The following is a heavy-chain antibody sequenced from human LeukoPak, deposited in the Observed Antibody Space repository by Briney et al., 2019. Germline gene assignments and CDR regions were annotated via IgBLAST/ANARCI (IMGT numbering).Heavy chain of an antibody. CDR1: GFTFSSYS. CDR3: AGISGSYSTF. CDR2: INSDGSST. Sequence: PGGSLRLSCAASGFTFSSYSMNWVRQAPGKGLVWVSRINSDGSSTSYADSVKGRFTISRDNAKNTLYLQMNSLRAEDTAVYYCAGISGSYSTFWGQGTLVTVSS. D-gene: IGHD1-26*01. V-gene: IGHV3-74*01. J-gene: IGHJ4*02.